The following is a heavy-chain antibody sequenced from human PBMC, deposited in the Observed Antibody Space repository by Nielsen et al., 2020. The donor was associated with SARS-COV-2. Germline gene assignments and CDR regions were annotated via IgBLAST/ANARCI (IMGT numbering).Heavy chain of an antibody. Sequence: GGSLRPSCAASGFTFSSYAMSWVRQAPGKGLEWVSAISGSGGSTYYADSVKGRFTISRDNSKNTLYLQMNSLRAEDTAVYYCAIIWSGYTDAFDMWGQGTMVTVSS. D-gene: IGHD3-3*01. CDR3: AIIWSGYTDAFDM. CDR2: ISGSGGST. V-gene: IGHV3-23*01. J-gene: IGHJ3*02. CDR1: GFTFSSYA.